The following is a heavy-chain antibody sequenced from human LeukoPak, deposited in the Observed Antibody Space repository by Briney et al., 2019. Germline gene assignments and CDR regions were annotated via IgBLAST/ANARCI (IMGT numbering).Heavy chain of an antibody. CDR3: ARGVMTAIFAFDI. D-gene: IGHD2-21*02. J-gene: IGHJ3*02. CDR1: GDSISDYY. CDR2: IYTNGIT. Sequence: PSETLSLTCTVSGDSISDYYWSWIRQPAGKGLELIGRIYTNGITNYNPSLKSRVTTSVDTSKNQLSFRLSSVTAADTAVYYCARGVMTAIFAFDIWGQGTMVTVSS. V-gene: IGHV4-4*07.